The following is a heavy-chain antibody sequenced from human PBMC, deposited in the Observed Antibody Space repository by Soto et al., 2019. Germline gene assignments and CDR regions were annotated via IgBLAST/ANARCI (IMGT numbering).Heavy chain of an antibody. D-gene: IGHD2-21*02. CDR1: GGSFSGYY. CDR3: ARGEAVVVTSGTYYYYYYGMDV. CDR2: INHSGST. J-gene: IGHJ6*02. Sequence: PSETLSLTCAVYGGSFSGYYWSWIRQPPGKGLEWIGEINHSGSTNYNPSLKSRVTRSVDTSKNQFSLKLSSVTAADTAVYYCARGEAVVVTSGTYYYYYYGMDVWGQGTTVTVSS. V-gene: IGHV4-34*01.